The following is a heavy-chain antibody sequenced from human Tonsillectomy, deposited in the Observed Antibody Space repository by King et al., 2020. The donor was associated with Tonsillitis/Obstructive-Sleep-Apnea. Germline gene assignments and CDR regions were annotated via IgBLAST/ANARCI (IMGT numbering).Heavy chain of an antibody. CDR1: TFTFSTYW. V-gene: IGHV3-74*01. J-gene: IGHJ6*03. Sequence: DVQLVESGGDLVQPGGSLRLSCAASTFTFSTYWMHWVRQAPGKGLEWVSHINSDGSSATYANSVKGRFFISRDNAKNTLFLQMNSLRVEDTAVYYCAREHEGVLYRLDVWGKGTTVTVFS. CDR3: AREHEGVLYRLDV. CDR2: INSDGSSA. D-gene: IGHD2-8*01.